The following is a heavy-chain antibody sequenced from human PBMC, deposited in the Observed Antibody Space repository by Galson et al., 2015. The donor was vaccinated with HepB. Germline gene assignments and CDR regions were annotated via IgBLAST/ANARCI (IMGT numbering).Heavy chain of an antibody. Sequence: SVKVSCKASGYTFISYSIHWVRQAPGQRPEWMGWINAGNGKTKFSENFQGRVTLSRDTSATTVYMEMTSLRSEDTAMYYCARDRRYHDLWSGLSEAFDVWGQGTMVSVTS. V-gene: IGHV1-3*01. CDR2: INAGNGKT. CDR3: ARDRRYHDLWSGLSEAFDV. J-gene: IGHJ3*01. CDR1: GYTFISYS. D-gene: IGHD3-3*01.